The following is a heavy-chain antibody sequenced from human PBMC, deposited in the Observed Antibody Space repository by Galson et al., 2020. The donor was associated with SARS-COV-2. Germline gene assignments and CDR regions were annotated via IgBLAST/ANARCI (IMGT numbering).Heavy chain of an antibody. Sequence: SETLSLTCAVYGGSFSGHYWSWIRQPPGKGLEWIGEITHSGSTRHTPSLKSRVIISVDTSKNQFSLTLSSVTAADTAVYYCARNPAHSSGWPGYHYYYMDVWGKGTTVTVSS. V-gene: IGHV4-34*01. J-gene: IGHJ6*03. CDR3: ARNPAHSSGWPGYHYYYMDV. CDR2: ITHSGST. CDR1: GGSFSGHY. D-gene: IGHD6-19*01.